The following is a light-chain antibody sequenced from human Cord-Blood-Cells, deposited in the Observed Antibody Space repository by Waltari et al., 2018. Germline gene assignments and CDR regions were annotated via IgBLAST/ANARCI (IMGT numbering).Light chain of an antibody. J-gene: IGKJ5*01. CDR3: QQYDNLPIT. V-gene: IGKV1-33*01. Sequence: DIKMTQSPSSLSASVGDRVTITCQAIQDISNYLHWYQQKPGKAPKLLIYDPSNLETGVPSRFSGSGSGTDFTFTISSLQPEDIATYYCQQYDNLPITFGQGTRLEIK. CDR1: QDISNY. CDR2: DPS.